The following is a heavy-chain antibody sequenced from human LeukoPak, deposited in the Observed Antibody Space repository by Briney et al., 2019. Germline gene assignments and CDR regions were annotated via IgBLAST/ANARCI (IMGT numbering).Heavy chain of an antibody. CDR1: GGSISRRY. V-gene: IGHV4-59*11. CDR3: ARARTGSSWHAY. CDR2: IYYSGST. J-gene: IGHJ4*02. D-gene: IGHD6-13*01. Sequence: SETLSLTCTVSGGSISRRYWSWIRQPPGKGLEWIGYIYYSGSTNYNPSLKSRVTISVDTSKNQFSLKLSSVTAADTAVYFCARARTGSSWHAYWGQGTLVTVSS.